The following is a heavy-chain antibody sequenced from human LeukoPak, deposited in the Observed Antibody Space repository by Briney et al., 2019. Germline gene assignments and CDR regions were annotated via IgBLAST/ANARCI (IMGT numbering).Heavy chain of an antibody. V-gene: IGHV4-34*01. CDR3: ARGLYGYSYGYYLDY. D-gene: IGHD5-18*01. J-gene: IGHJ4*02. CDR2: INHSGST. Sequence: KPSETLSLTCAVYGGSFSGYYWSWIRQPPGKGMEWIGEINHSGSTNYNPSLKSRVTISVDTSKNQFSLKLSPVTAADTAVYYCARGLYGYSYGYYLDYWGQGTPVTVSS. CDR1: GGSFSGYY.